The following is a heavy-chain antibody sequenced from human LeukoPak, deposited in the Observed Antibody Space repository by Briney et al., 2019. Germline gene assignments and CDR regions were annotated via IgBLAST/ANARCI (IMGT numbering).Heavy chain of an antibody. J-gene: IGHJ5*02. CDR1: GYTFTSYG. D-gene: IGHD5-12*01. Sequence: ASVKVSCKASGYTFTSYGISWVRQAPGQGLEWMGWISAYNGNTNYAQKLQGRVTMTTGTSTSTAYMELRSLRSDDTAVYYCARDIVATIHAWFDPWGQGTLVTVSS. V-gene: IGHV1-18*04. CDR2: ISAYNGNT. CDR3: ARDIVATIHAWFDP.